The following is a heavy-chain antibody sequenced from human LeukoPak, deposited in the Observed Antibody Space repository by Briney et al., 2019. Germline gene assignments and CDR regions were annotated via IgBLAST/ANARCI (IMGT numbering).Heavy chain of an antibody. V-gene: IGHV3-74*01. J-gene: IGHJ4*02. D-gene: IGHD3-10*01. CDR3: ASRTPLWFGEDY. Sequence: GGSLRLSCAASGFTFSSYWMHWVRQAPGKGLVWVSRINSDGSSTSYADSVKGRFTISRDNAKNTLYLQMNSLRAEDTAVYYCASRTPLWFGEDYWGQGTLVTVSS. CDR2: INSDGSST. CDR1: GFTFSSYW.